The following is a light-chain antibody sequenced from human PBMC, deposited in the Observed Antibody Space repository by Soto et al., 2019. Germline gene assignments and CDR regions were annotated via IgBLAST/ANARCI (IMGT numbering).Light chain of an antibody. J-gene: IGKJ4*01. V-gene: IGKV1-39*01. CDR3: QQSYSTPLT. CDR1: QSISSY. CDR2: AAS. Sequence: DIQMTQSPSSLSASVGDRVTITCRASQSISSYLNWYQQKPGKAPKLLIYAASSLQSGVPSRFSGSGSGTDVTLTISSLQPEDFVPYYCQQSYSTPLTFGGGTKVEIK.